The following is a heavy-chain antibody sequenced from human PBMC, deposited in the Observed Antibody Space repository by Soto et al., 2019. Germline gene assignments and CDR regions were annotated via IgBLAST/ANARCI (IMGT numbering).Heavy chain of an antibody. D-gene: IGHD4-17*01. Sequence: ASVKVSCKASGFTFTSSAVQWVRQARGQRLEWIGWIVVGSGNTNYAQKFQERVTITRDMSTSTAYMELSSLRSEDTAVYYCAADPDYGDFRYYYYYGMDVWGQGTTVTVSS. V-gene: IGHV1-58*01. CDR1: GFTFTSSA. J-gene: IGHJ6*02. CDR2: IVVGSGNT. CDR3: AADPDYGDFRYYYYYGMDV.